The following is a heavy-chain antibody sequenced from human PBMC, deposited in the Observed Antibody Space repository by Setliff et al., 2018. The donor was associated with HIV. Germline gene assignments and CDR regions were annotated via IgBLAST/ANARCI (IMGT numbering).Heavy chain of an antibody. V-gene: IGHV3-53*01. J-gene: IGHJ3*01. CDR1: GLTDTYNY. D-gene: IGHD4-4*01. Sequence: GGSLRLSCAASGLTDTYNYMSWVRQAPGKGLEWVSVISASGGSTYYADSVKGRFTISRDNSKNTLYLQMNDLRAEDTALYYCVRDLMPTVSGEISPDAFGVWGQGTMVTVSS. CDR2: ISASGGST. CDR3: VRDLMPTVSGEISPDAFGV.